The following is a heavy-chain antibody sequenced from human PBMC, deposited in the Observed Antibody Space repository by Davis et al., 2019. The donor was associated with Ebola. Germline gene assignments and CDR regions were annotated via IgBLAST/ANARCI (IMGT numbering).Heavy chain of an antibody. CDR1: GGTFSSYA. V-gene: IGHV1-18*01. D-gene: IGHD3-10*01. CDR3: ARGITMVRSASWFDP. J-gene: IGHJ5*02. CDR2: ISAYNGNT. Sequence: AASVKVSCKASGGTFSSYAISWVRQAPGQGLEWMGWISAYNGNTNYAQKLQGRVTMTTDTSTSTAYMELRSLRSDDTAVYYCARGITMVRSASWFDPWGQGTLVTVSS.